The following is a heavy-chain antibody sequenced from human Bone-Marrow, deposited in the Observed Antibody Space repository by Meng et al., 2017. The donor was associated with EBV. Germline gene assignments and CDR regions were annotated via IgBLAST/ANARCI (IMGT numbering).Heavy chain of an antibody. Sequence: QVQLVQTGSGWKKPGASVKVSCKASGYTFTSYAMNWVRQAPGQGLEWMGWINTNTGNPTYAQGFTGRFVFSLDTSVSTAYLQISSLKAEDTAVYYCARGKGSSWYNWFDPWGQGTLVTVSS. CDR2: INTNTGNP. J-gene: IGHJ5*02. CDR1: GYTFTSYA. V-gene: IGHV7-4-1*02. D-gene: IGHD6-13*01. CDR3: ARGKGSSWYNWFDP.